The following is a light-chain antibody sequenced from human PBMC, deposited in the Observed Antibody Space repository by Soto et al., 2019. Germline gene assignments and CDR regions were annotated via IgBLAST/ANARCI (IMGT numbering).Light chain of an antibody. Sequence: DIQMTQSPSTLPASVGDRVTVTCRASQSIRSWLAWYKDKPGKAPKLLIYDASSLESGVPSRFSGSGSGTEFTLTIRSLKPDDFATYYCQQYNSYWTFGQGTKVDIK. CDR3: QQYNSYWT. J-gene: IGKJ1*01. CDR2: DAS. V-gene: IGKV1-5*01. CDR1: QSIRSW.